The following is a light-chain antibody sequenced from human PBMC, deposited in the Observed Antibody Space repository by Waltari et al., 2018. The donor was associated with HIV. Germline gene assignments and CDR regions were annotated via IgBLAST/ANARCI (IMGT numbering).Light chain of an antibody. CDR2: ATS. J-gene: IGKJ3*01. CDR1: HNISGF. Sequence: IQLTQSRSSLSAYLADNVTITCRPSHNISGFLNWYQQKPGKAPKLLVFATSSLQSGVPSRFKGSASGMDFSLTINSLHPEDFATYYCQQSFSGFSFGPGTSVD. CDR3: QQSFSGFS. V-gene: IGKV1-39*01.